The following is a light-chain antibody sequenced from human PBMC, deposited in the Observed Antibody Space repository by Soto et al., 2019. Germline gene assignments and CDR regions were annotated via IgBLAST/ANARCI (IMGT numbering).Light chain of an antibody. Sequence: QSVLTQPRSVSGSPGQSVTISCTGTSSDVGDYNYVSWYQQHPGKAPKLMIYDVSKRPSGVPDRFSGSKSGNTASLTISGLQAADEADYYCCSYAGSYTLVVFGGGTKVTVL. V-gene: IGLV2-11*01. CDR3: CSYAGSYTLVV. CDR1: SSDVGDYNY. CDR2: DVS. J-gene: IGLJ2*01.